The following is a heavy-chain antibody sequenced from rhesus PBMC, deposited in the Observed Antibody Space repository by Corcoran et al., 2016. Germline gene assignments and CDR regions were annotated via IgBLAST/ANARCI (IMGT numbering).Heavy chain of an antibody. CDR2: NRNKANSNTT. CDR3: TNAVTTMRFDV. V-gene: IGHV3-13*01. Sequence: EVQLVESGGGLVQPGGSLRLSCAASGFTFSNYYMHWVRQAQGKGLEWVGLNRNKANSNTTEYAAAVNGRFTISRDDSKNTLYLQMSSLKTEDTAVYYCTNAVTTMRFDVWGPGVLVTVSS. J-gene: IGHJ5-1*01. CDR1: GFTFSNYY. D-gene: IGHD4-35*01.